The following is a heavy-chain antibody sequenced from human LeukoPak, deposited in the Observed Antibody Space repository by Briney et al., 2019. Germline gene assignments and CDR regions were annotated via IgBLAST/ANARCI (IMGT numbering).Heavy chain of an antibody. D-gene: IGHD3-16*01. Sequence: ASVKVSCKTSGYTFSDYYMHWVRQAPGQGLEWMGWINPNSGGTNYAQNFQDRVTMTRDTSIRTAYMELSRLRSDDTAMYYCARHQGNYGTFYDYWGQGTLVIVSS. CDR2: INPNSGGT. J-gene: IGHJ4*02. CDR1: GYTFSDYY. CDR3: ARHQGNYGTFYDY. V-gene: IGHV1-2*02.